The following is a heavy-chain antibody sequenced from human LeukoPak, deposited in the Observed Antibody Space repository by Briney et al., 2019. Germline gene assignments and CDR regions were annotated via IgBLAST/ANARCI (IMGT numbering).Heavy chain of an antibody. CDR1: GFTVSSNY. CDR3: ARGFPGLPSAGTFDS. V-gene: IGHV3-53*01. Sequence: PGGSLRLSCAASGFTVSSNYMSWVRQAPGKGLEWVSVIYSGGSTYYADSVKGRFTISRDNSRNTLYFQMNSLRAEDTAVYYCARGFPGLPSAGTFDSWGQGTLVTVSS. J-gene: IGHJ4*02. CDR2: IYSGGST. D-gene: IGHD6-13*01.